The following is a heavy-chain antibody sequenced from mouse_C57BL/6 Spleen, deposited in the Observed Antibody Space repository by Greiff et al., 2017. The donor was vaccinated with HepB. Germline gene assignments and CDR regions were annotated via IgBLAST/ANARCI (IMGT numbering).Heavy chain of an antibody. Sequence: EVQVVESGGDLVKPGGSLKLSCAASGFAFSSYGMSWVRQTPDKRLEWVATISSGGSYNYFPDSVKGRFTISRDNAKNTLYLQMSGLKSEDTAMYYCARRGGSYYYFDYWGQGTTLTVSS. CDR2: ISSGGSYN. CDR1: GFAFSSYG. CDR3: ARRGGSYYYFDY. D-gene: IGHD2-12*01. V-gene: IGHV5-6*01. J-gene: IGHJ2*01.